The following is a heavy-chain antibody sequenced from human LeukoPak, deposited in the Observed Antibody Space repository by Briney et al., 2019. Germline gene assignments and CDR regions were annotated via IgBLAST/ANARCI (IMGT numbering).Heavy chain of an antibody. CDR2: INPNSGGT. V-gene: IGHV1-2*02. J-gene: IGHJ4*02. Sequence: ASVKVSCKASGYPFTGYYMHWVRQAPGQGLEWMGWINPNSGGTNYAQKFQGRVTMTRDSRVTMTRDTSISAAYMELSRLRSDGTAVYYCARQSNTPAGDFDYWGQGTLVTVSS. CDR1: GYPFTGYY. D-gene: IGHD6-13*01. CDR3: ARQSNTPAGDFDY.